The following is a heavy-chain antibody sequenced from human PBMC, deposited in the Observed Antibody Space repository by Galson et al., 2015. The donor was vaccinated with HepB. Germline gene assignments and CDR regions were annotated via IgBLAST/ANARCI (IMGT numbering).Heavy chain of an antibody. Sequence: SVKVSCKVSGYTLTELSMHWVRQAPGKGLEWMGGFDPEDGETIYAQKFQGRVTMTEDTSTDTAYMELSSLRSEDTAVYYCARGYCSSTSCSDAFDIWGQGTMVTVSS. D-gene: IGHD2-2*01. CDR2: FDPEDGET. CDR1: GYTLTELS. J-gene: IGHJ3*02. V-gene: IGHV1-24*01. CDR3: ARGYCSSTSCSDAFDI.